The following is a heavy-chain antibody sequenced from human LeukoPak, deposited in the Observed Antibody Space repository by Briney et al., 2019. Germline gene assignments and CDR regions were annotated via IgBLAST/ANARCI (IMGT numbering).Heavy chain of an antibody. Sequence: SETLSLTCTVSGGSISSSSYYWGWIRQPPGKGLEWIGSIYYSGSTYYNPSLKSRVTISVDTSKNQFSLKLSSVTAADTAVYYCARVSHSSGWYATFDYWGQGTLVTVSS. CDR3: ARVSHSSGWYATFDY. CDR1: GGSISSSSYY. D-gene: IGHD6-19*01. V-gene: IGHV4-39*07. J-gene: IGHJ4*02. CDR2: IYYSGST.